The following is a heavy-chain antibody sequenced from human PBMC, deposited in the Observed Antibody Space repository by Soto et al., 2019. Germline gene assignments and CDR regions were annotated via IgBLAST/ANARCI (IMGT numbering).Heavy chain of an antibody. V-gene: IGHV3-74*01. CDR3: ARDISTDWFDP. Sequence: GGSLRLSCASSVFTFISHWMHWVRQAPGKGLVWVSRINSDGSTTHYADSVRGRFTISRDNAKNTLYLQMNSLRAEDTAVYYCARDISTDWFDPWGQGTLVTVSS. J-gene: IGHJ5*02. CDR2: INSDGSTT. D-gene: IGHD4-17*01. CDR1: VFTFISHW.